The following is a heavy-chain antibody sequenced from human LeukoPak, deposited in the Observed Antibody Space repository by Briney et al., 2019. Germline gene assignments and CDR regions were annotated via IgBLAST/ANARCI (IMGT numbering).Heavy chain of an antibody. V-gene: IGHV4-59*01. D-gene: IGHD3-22*01. CDR1: GGSISSYY. CDR3: ARGDTYYYDSSGYYTYYFDY. Sequence: TPSETLSLTCTVSGGSISSYYWSWIRQPPGKGLEWIGYIYYSGSTNYNPSLKSRVTMSVDTSKNQFSLKLSPVTAADTAVYYCARGDTYYYDSSGYYTYYFDYWGQGTLVTVSS. J-gene: IGHJ4*02. CDR2: IYYSGST.